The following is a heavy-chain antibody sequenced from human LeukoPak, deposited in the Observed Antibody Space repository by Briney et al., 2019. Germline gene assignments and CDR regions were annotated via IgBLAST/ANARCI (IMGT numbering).Heavy chain of an antibody. V-gene: IGHV3-48*01. CDR1: GFTFSSYN. Sequence: GGSLRLSCAASGFTFSSYNMNWVRQAPGKGLEWVSYISSSSIPIYYTDSVKGRFTTSRDNAKNSLYLQMNSLRAEDTAFYYCAKDPHSSSWYYFDSWGQGTLVTVSS. CDR3: AKDPHSSSWYYFDS. D-gene: IGHD6-13*01. J-gene: IGHJ4*02. CDR2: ISSSSIPI.